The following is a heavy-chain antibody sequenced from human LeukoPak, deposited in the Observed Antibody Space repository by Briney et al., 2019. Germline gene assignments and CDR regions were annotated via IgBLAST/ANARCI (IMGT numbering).Heavy chain of an antibody. CDR1: GFTFSSYS. D-gene: IGHD3-10*01. Sequence: GGSLRLSCAASGFTFSSYSLNWVRQAPGKGLEWVSSISSSSSHIYYADSVKGRFTISRDNSKNTLYLQMNSLRAEDTAVYYCARDLGELGYWGQGTLVTVSS. V-gene: IGHV3-21*04. CDR3: ARDLGELGY. J-gene: IGHJ4*02. CDR2: ISSSSSHI.